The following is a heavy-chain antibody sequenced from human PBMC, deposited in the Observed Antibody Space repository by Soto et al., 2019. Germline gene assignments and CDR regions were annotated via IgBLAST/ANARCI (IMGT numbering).Heavy chain of an antibody. CDR2: IYYSGST. CDR3: ARDNYGDTYYFDY. V-gene: IGHV4-30-4*01. D-gene: IGHD4-17*01. CDR1: GGSISSGAYY. Sequence: QVQLQESGPGLVKPSQTLSLTCTVSGGSISSGAYYWSWVRQPPGKGLEWIGYIYYSGSTYYNPSLKSRVTISVDTSKNQFSLKLSSVTATDTAVYYCARDNYGDTYYFDYWGHGTLVTVSS. J-gene: IGHJ4*01.